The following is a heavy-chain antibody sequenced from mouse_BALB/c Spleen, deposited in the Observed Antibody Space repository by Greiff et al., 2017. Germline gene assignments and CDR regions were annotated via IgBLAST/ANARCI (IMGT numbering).Heavy chain of an antibody. D-gene: IGHD4-1*01. CDR2: IYPGGGYT. V-gene: IGHV1-63*02. J-gene: IGHJ4*01. CDR3: TQTGTRIGMDY. CDR1: GYTFTNYW. Sequence: VKLVESGAELVRPGTSVKMSCKAAGYTFTNYWIGWVKQRPGHGLEWIGDIYPGGGYTNYNEKFKGKATLTADTSSSTAYMQLSSLTSEDSAIYYCTQTGTRIGMDYWGQGTSVTVSS.